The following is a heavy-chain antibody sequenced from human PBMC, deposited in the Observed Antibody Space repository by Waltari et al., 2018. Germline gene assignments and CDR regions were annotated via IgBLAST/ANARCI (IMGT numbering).Heavy chain of an antibody. D-gene: IGHD6-13*01. CDR2: ISFDGSDK. CDR3: AKGQPEAVDH. Sequence: QVQLVESGGGVVQTGRSLRLSCAASGFTFKSYALHWVRQAPGKGLEWVALISFDGSDKYFAESAKGRFTISRDNSKNTLYLQVNSLRTEDTAVYYCAKGQPEAVDHWGQGTLVTVFS. CDR1: GFTFKSYA. J-gene: IGHJ4*02. V-gene: IGHV3-30*04.